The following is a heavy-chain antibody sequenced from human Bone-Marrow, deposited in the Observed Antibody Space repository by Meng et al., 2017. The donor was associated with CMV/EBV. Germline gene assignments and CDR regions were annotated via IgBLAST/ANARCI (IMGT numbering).Heavy chain of an antibody. D-gene: IGHD1-26*01. CDR1: GFTFDDYG. CDR3: AREYSGSYYVNYYYYGMDV. CDR2: INWNGGST. J-gene: IGHJ6*02. Sequence: GGSLRLSCAASGFTFDDYGMSWVRQAPGKGLEWVSGINWNGGSTGYADSVKGRFTISRDNAKNSLYLQMNSLRAEDTAVYYCAREYSGSYYVNYYYYGMDVWGQGTTVTVSS. V-gene: IGHV3-20*04.